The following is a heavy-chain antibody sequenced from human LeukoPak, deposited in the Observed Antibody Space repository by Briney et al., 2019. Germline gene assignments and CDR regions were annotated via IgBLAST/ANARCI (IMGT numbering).Heavy chain of an antibody. D-gene: IGHD6-13*01. V-gene: IGHV3-23*01. Sequence: LSLTCTVSGGSISSYYWSWIRQPPGKGLEWVSCVSGSGGRGATYYTDSVKGRFTISRDNAKNTMYLQMNSLSGEDTAIYYCAKDIAASGLPRIFDFWGQGTLVTVSS. J-gene: IGHJ4*02. CDR3: AKDIAASGLPRIFDF. CDR2: VSGSGGRGAT. CDR1: GGSISSYY.